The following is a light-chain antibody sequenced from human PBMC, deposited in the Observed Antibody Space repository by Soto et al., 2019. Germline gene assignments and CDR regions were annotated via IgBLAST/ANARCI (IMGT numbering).Light chain of an antibody. J-gene: IGKJ4*01. CDR1: QSISSW. Sequence: DIQMTQSPSTLSASVGDRIIITCRASQSISSWLAWYQQKPGKAPKLLIYKASSLESGVSSRFSGSGSGTEFTLTISSLQPDDSATYFCHQYSASHTFGGGTKVEIK. V-gene: IGKV1-5*03. CDR3: HQYSASHT. CDR2: KAS.